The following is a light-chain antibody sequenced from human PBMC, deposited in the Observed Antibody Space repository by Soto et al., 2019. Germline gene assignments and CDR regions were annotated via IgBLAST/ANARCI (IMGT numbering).Light chain of an antibody. V-gene: IGKV3-20*01. J-gene: IGKJ1*01. CDR3: QHYVTSLTT. Sequence: IVLTQSPDTLSLSPGERATLSFRASQSITNSLAWYRHQPGQPPRLLIYDASIRVTGIPDRFIGSGSGTDFTLTISRLEPEDFAVYYCQHYVTSLTTFGQGTKVDIK. CDR2: DAS. CDR1: QSITNS.